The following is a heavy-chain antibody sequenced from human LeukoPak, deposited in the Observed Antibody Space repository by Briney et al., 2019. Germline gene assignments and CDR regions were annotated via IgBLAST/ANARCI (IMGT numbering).Heavy chain of an antibody. V-gene: IGHV3-21*01. J-gene: IGHJ4*02. Sequence: GGSLRLSCAASGFTFSSYSMNWVRQAPGKGLEWVSSIISSSSYIYYADSVKGRFTISRENAKNSLYLQMNSLRAGDTAVYYCARMNPLRHFDYWGQGTLVTVSS. CDR2: IISSSSYI. CDR3: ARMNPLRHFDY. D-gene: IGHD5-12*01. CDR1: GFTFSSYS.